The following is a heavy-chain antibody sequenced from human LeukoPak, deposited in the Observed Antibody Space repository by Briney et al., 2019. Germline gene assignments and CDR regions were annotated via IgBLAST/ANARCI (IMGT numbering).Heavy chain of an antibody. CDR2: IGRSGDA. CDR3: ARVTSYYCDY. Sequence: GGSLRLSCAASGFTFTNFPMRWVRQAPGKGLEWVSAIGRSGDAYYADSVTGRFTISRDKYKNTLFLQMNSLRAEDTAVYYCARVTSYYCDYWGRGTLVTVSS. CDR1: GFTFTNFP. J-gene: IGHJ4*02. V-gene: IGHV3-23*01.